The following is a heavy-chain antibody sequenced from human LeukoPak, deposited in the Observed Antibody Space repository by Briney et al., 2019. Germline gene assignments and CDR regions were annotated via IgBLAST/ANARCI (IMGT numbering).Heavy chain of an antibody. D-gene: IGHD3-22*01. CDR1: GYTFTSYD. CDR3: ARGPNYYDSSGYYYENYYYYYYMDV. Sequence: ASVKVSCKASGYTFTSYDINWVRQATGQGLEWMGWMNPNSGNTGYAQKLQGRVTMTRNTSISTAYMELSSLRSEDTAVYYCARGPNYYDSSGYYYENYYYYYYMDVWGKGTTVTISS. V-gene: IGHV1-8*01. CDR2: MNPNSGNT. J-gene: IGHJ6*03.